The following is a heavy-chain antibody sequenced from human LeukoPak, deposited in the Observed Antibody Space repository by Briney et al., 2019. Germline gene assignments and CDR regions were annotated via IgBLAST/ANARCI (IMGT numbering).Heavy chain of an antibody. V-gene: IGHV3-23*01. CDR2: ISGSGDNT. J-gene: IGHJ4*02. D-gene: IGHD3-22*01. CDR3: AKGVYYDGSVSFYFDY. CDR1: GFTFSSYA. Sequence: PGGSLRLSCAASGFTFSSYAMSWVRQAPGKGLEWVSGISGSGDNTYYADSVKGRFTISRDNSKNTLYVQVNSLGTEDRAVYYGAKGVYYDGSVSFYFDYWGQKTLVTVSS.